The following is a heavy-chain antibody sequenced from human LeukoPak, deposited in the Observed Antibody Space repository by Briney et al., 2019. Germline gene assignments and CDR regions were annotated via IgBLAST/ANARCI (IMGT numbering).Heavy chain of an antibody. CDR3: ARDQAVEKLRYFDWLFPNFDY. CDR2: ISAYNGNT. CDR1: GYTFTSYG. Sequence: GASVKVSCKASGYTFTSYGISWVRQAPGQGLEWMGWISAYNGNTNYAQKLRGRVTMTTDTSTSTAYMELRSLRSDDTAVYYCARDQAVEKLRYFDWLFPNFDYWGQGTLVTVSS. J-gene: IGHJ4*02. V-gene: IGHV1-18*01. D-gene: IGHD3-9*01.